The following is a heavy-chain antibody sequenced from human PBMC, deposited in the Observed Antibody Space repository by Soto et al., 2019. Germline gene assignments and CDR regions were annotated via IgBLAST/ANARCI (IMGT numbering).Heavy chain of an antibody. D-gene: IGHD4-17*01. CDR2: IYYDGSKD. J-gene: IGHJ3*02. CDR3: ARALTSRTTGTALDI. Sequence: QVQLVESGGGVVQPGRSLRLSCAASGFTFSNHGMHWVRQAPAKGLEWVAIIYYDGSKDYYADSVRGRFTISRDNTKNTLYLQMDSLRAEDTAVYYCARALTSRTTGTALDIWGQGTMVTVSS. V-gene: IGHV3-33*01. CDR1: GFTFSNHG.